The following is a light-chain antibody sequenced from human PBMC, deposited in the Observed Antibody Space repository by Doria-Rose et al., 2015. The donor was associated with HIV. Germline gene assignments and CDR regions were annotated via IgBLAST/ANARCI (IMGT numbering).Light chain of an antibody. CDR1: QSFSSTY. CDR2: DGS. CDR3: HQYGTSWT. V-gene: IGKV3-20*01. J-gene: IGKJ1*01. Sequence: EIVLTQSPGTLSLSPVERATLSCRASQSFSSTYLAWYQQKPGQAPSLLIYDGSTSATGIPDRFSASGSGTDFTLTINRLEPEDFALYYCHQYGTSWTFGQGTKVEI.